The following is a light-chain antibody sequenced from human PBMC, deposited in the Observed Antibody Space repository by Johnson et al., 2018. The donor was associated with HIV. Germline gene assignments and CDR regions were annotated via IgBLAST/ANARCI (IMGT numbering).Light chain of an antibody. CDR3: GTWDSSLSASYV. J-gene: IGLJ1*01. CDR1: SSNIGNNY. CDR2: DNN. V-gene: IGLV1-51*01. Sequence: QSVLTQSPSVSAAPGQKVTISCSGSSSNIGNNYVSWYQQLPGTAPKLLIYDNNKRPSGIPDRFSGSKSGTSATLGITGLQTGDEADYDCGTWDSSLSASYVFGTGTKVTVL.